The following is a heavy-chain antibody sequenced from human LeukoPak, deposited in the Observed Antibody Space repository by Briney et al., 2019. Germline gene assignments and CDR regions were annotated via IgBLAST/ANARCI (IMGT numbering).Heavy chain of an antibody. V-gene: IGHV3-49*04. Sequence: PGESLRLSCTASGFTFGDYAMSWVRQAPGKGLEWVGFIRSKAYGGTTEYAASVKGRFTISRDDSKSIAYLQMNSLKTEDTAVYYCTRGDGYNWAWAQGTLVTVSS. CDR3: TRGDGYNWA. CDR2: IRSKAYGGTT. D-gene: IGHD5-24*01. J-gene: IGHJ5*02. CDR1: GFTFGDYA.